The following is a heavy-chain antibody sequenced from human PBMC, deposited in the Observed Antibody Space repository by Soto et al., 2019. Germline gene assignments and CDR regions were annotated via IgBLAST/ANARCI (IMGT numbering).Heavy chain of an antibody. CDR3: ERVLMDIVLMVYAIGGPGGGRMDG. J-gene: IGHJ6*02. V-gene: IGHV1-18*04. CDR1: GYTFTSYG. CDR2: ISAYNGNT. D-gene: IGHD2-8*01. Sequence: ASVKVSCKASGYTFTSYGISWVRQAPGQGXEWMGWISAYNGNTNYAQKLQGRVTMTTDTSTSTAYMELRSLRSDDTAVYYCERVLMDIVLMVYAIGGPGGGRMDGWGQGTTVTVSS.